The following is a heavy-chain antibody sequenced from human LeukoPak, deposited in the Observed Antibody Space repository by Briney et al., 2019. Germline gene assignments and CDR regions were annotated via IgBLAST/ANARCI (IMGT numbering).Heavy chain of an antibody. Sequence: SGGSLRLSCAASGFTFSSYAMSWVRQAPGKGLEWVSAISGSGGSTYYADSVKGRFTISGDNSKNTLYLQMNSLRAEDTAVYYCAKEFHGSGSYPDYWGQGTLVTVSS. CDR3: AKEFHGSGSYPDY. CDR1: GFTFSSYA. V-gene: IGHV3-23*01. J-gene: IGHJ4*02. CDR2: ISGSGGST. D-gene: IGHD3-10*01.